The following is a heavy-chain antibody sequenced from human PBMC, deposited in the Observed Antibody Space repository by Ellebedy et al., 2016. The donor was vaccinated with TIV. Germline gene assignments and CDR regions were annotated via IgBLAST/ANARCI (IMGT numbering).Heavy chain of an antibody. CDR3: ARDGVPVGVYCRGGSCHEDY. Sequence: AASVKVSCKASGYTFTAYYIHWLRQAPGQGLEWMGWINPNSGGTNYAQKFQGRVTMTRDTSISTAYMELSRLRSDDTAVYYCARDGVPVGVYCRGGSCHEDYWGQGTLVTVSS. V-gene: IGHV1-2*02. J-gene: IGHJ4*02. CDR1: GYTFTAYY. CDR2: INPNSGGT. D-gene: IGHD2-15*01.